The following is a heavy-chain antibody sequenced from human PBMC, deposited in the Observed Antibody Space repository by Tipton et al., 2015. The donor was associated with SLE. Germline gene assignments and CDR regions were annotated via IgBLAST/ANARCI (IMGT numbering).Heavy chain of an antibody. CDR3: ARELGPNYYYYYGMDV. Sequence: QLVQSGAEVRKPGASVKVSCKASGYTFTNYGISWVRQAPGQGLEWMGWISAKNGDTKYAQRFQDRVTMTTDTSTSTTYMELQSPRSEDTAVYYCARELGPNYYYYYGMDVWGQGTTVTVSS. D-gene: IGHD6-6*01. V-gene: IGHV1-18*01. J-gene: IGHJ6*02. CDR1: GYTFTNYG. CDR2: ISAKNGDT.